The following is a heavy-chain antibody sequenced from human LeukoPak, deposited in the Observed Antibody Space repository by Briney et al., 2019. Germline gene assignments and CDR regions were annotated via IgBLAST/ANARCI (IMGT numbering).Heavy chain of an antibody. J-gene: IGHJ3*02. CDR3: ARGDIAAAGEVAFDI. V-gene: IGHV4-38-2*02. Sequence: SETLSLTCTVSGYSISSGYYWGWIRQPPGKGLEWIGSIYHSGSTYYNPSLKSRVTISVDTSKNQFSLKLSSVTAADTAVYYCARGDIAAAGEVAFDIWGQGTMVTVSS. CDR1: GYSISSGYY. CDR2: IYHSGST. D-gene: IGHD6-13*01.